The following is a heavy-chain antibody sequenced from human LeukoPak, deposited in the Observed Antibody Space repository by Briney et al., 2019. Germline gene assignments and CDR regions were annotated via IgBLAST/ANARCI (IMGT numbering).Heavy chain of an antibody. D-gene: IGHD3-10*01. Sequence: PSETLSLTCTVSRGSISSYYWSWIRQPAGKGLEWIGRIYTSGSTNYNPSLKSRVTMSLDTSKNQFSLKLYSVTAADTAVYYCARSAYYGSGGSIYYFDYWGQGTLVTVSS. CDR3: ARSAYYGSGGSIYYFDY. CDR2: IYTSGST. J-gene: IGHJ4*02. CDR1: RGSISSYY. V-gene: IGHV4-4*07.